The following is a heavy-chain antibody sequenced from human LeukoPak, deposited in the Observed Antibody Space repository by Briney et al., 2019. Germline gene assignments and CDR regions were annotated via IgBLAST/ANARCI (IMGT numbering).Heavy chain of an antibody. CDR1: GFTFSSYG. V-gene: IGHV3-33*01. D-gene: IGHD1-14*01. Sequence: PGGSLRLSCAASGFTFSSYGMHWVRQAPGKGLEWVAVMWYDGSNKYYADSVKGRFTISRDNSKNTLYLQMNSLRAEDTAVYYCARGPLGTYYFDYWGQGTLVTVSS. CDR3: ARGPLGTYYFDY. CDR2: MWYDGSNK. J-gene: IGHJ4*02.